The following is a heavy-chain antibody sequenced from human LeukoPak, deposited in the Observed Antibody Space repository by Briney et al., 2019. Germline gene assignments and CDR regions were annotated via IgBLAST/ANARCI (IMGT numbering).Heavy chain of an antibody. CDR2: INHSGST. CDR3: ARGRLSGYYYYYMDV. Sequence: PSETLSLTCAVYGGSFSGYYWSWIRQPPGKGLEWIGEINHSGSTNYNPSLKSRVTISVDTSKNQFSLKLSSVTAADTAVYYCARGRLSGYYYYYMDVWGKGTTVTISS. J-gene: IGHJ6*03. CDR1: GGSFSGYY. D-gene: IGHD2-15*01. V-gene: IGHV4-34*01.